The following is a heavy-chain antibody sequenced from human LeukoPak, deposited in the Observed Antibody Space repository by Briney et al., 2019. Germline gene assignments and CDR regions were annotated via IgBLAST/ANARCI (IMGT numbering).Heavy chain of an antibody. CDR2: MNPNSVNT. V-gene: IGHV1-8*01. D-gene: IGHD2-15*01. CDR1: GYTFTSYD. Sequence: ASVKVSCKASGYTFTSYDINCVRQATGQGLEWMGWMNPNSVNTGYAQKFQGRVTMTRNTSISTAYMELSSLRSEDTAVYYCARGRGLGDIVVVVADPYWYFDLWGRGTLVTVSS. CDR3: ARGRGLGDIVVVVADPYWYFDL. J-gene: IGHJ2*01.